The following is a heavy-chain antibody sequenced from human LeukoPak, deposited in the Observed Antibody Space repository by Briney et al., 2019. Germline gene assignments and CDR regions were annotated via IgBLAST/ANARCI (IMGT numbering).Heavy chain of an antibody. Sequence: ASVKVSCKASGYTFTSYDINWVRQATGQGLEWMGWINPNTGGTNYAQKFQGRVTMTRDTSISTAYMDLSRLRSDDTAVYYCARPRAFSYGQMYYFDYWGQGALVTVSS. J-gene: IGHJ4*02. D-gene: IGHD5-18*01. CDR1: GYTFTSYD. V-gene: IGHV1-2*02. CDR2: INPNTGGT. CDR3: ARPRAFSYGQMYYFDY.